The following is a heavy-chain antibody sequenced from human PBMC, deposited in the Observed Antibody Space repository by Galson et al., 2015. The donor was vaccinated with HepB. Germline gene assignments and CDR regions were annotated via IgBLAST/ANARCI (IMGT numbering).Heavy chain of an antibody. Sequence: SVKVSCKVSGYTLTELSMHWVRQAPGKGLEWMGGFDPEDGETIYAQKFQGRATMTEDTSTDTAYMELSSLRSEDTAVYYCATGIAHDYGGIAVSVGFDPWGQGTLVTVSS. CDR2: FDPEDGET. D-gene: IGHD4-23*01. CDR1: GYTLTELS. CDR3: ATGIAHDYGGIAVSVGFDP. V-gene: IGHV1-24*01. J-gene: IGHJ5*02.